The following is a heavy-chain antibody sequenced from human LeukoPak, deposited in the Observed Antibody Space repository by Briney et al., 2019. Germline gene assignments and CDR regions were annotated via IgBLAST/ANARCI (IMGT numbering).Heavy chain of an antibody. D-gene: IGHD6-19*01. CDR1: GFTVSSNY. CDR2: IYSGGST. CDR3: ASLSVLYSSGWLPWYYGMDV. V-gene: IGHV3-53*04. J-gene: IGHJ6*02. Sequence: GGSLRLSCAASGFTVSSNYMSWVRQAPGKGLEWVSVIYSGGSTYYADSVKGRFTISRHNSKNTQYLQMNSLRAEDTAVYYCASLSVLYSSGWLPWYYGMDVWGQGTTVTVSS.